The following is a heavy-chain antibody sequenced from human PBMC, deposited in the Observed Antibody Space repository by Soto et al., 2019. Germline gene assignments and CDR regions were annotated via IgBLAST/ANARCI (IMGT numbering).Heavy chain of an antibody. D-gene: IGHD2-15*01. J-gene: IGHJ4*02. V-gene: IGHV3-23*01. CDR3: AKASIVVVVAATSSFDY. CDR2: ISGSGGST. CDR1: GFTFSSYA. Sequence: GGSLRLSCAASGFTFSSYAMSWVRQAPGKGLEWVSAISGSGGSTYYADSVKGRFTISRDNSKNTLYLQMNSLRAEDTAVYYCAKASIVVVVAATSSFDYWCQGPLLT.